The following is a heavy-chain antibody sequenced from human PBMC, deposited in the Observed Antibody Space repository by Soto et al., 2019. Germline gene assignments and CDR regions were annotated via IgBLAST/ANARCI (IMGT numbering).Heavy chain of an antibody. Sequence: PGGSLRLSCASSGFTFSSYGMHWVHQAPGKGLEWLALISYDGSNKYYADSVKGRFTISRDNSKNTLYLQMNSLRAEDTAVYYCAKDRNIVVVVAPLDYWGQGTLVTVSS. CDR1: GFTFSSYG. CDR3: AKDRNIVVVVAPLDY. J-gene: IGHJ4*02. D-gene: IGHD2-15*01. V-gene: IGHV3-30*18. CDR2: ISYDGSNK.